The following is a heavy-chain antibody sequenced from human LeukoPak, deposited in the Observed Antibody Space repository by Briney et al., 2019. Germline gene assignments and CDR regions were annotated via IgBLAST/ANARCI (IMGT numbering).Heavy chain of an antibody. CDR3: ARDGNRGWFDY. V-gene: IGHV1-46*03. D-gene: IGHD3-10*01. CDR1: GYTSTSYY. J-gene: IGHJ4*02. CDR2: INPSGGST. Sequence: ASVKVSCKASGYTSTSYYMHWVRQAPGQGLEWMGIINPSGGSTSYAQKFQGRVTMTRDTSTSTVYMELSSLRSEDTAVYYCARDGNRGWFDYWGQGTLVTVSS.